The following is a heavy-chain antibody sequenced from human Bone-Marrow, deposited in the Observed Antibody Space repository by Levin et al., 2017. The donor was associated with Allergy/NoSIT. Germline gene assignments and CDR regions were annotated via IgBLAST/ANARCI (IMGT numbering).Heavy chain of an antibody. CDR2: ITFDDRNQ. V-gene: IGHV3-30*18. Sequence: PGGSLRLSCTATGFTFSVCGMHWVRQAPGKGLEWVAVITFDDRNQYYADSVKGRFTISRDDSKNTLYLQMNSLRPEDTAVYYCAKDRFVSGVSPKDVWGNGTTVTVSS. CDR3: AKDRFVSGVSPKDV. D-gene: IGHD3-16*01. CDR1: GFTFSVCG. J-gene: IGHJ6*04.